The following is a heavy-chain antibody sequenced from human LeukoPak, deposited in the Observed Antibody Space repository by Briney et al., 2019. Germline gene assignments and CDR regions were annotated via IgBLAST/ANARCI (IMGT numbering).Heavy chain of an antibody. Sequence: PGGSLRLSCAASGLTFSNYGMHWVRQAPGKGLEWVTFIQYDGSDKKYVDSVKGRFTVSRDNSKNTVYLQMNSLSAEDTAVYYCAKEGHTVEVGAKVDDWGQGTLVTVSA. V-gene: IGHV3-30*02. D-gene: IGHD4-11*01. CDR1: GLTFSNYG. CDR3: AKEGHTVEVGAKVDD. J-gene: IGHJ4*02. CDR2: IQYDGSDK.